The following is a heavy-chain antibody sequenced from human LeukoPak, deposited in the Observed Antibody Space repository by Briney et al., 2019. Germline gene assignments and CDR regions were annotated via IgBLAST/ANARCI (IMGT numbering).Heavy chain of an antibody. CDR1: GGSISSGSYY. Sequence: SETLSLTCTVSGGSISSGSYYWRWIRQPAGKGLEWIGRIYTSGSTNYNPSLKSRVTISVDTSKNQLSLKLSSVTAADTAVYYCARGNTQDFDYWGQGTLVTVSS. D-gene: IGHD4-11*01. CDR2: IYTSGST. CDR3: ARGNTQDFDY. V-gene: IGHV4-61*02. J-gene: IGHJ4*02.